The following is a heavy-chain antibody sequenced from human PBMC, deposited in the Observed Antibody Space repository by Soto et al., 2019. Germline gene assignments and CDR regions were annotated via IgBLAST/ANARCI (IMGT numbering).Heavy chain of an antibody. Sequence: ASVKVSCKVSGYTLTELSMHWVRQAPGKGLEWMGGFDPEDGETTYAQKFQGRVTMTEDTSTDTAYMELSSLRSEDTAVYYCATAPPRIVVVVAADQNWFDPWGQGTLVTVSS. CDR1: GYTLTELS. CDR3: ATAPPRIVVVVAADQNWFDP. D-gene: IGHD2-15*01. V-gene: IGHV1-24*01. CDR2: FDPEDGET. J-gene: IGHJ5*02.